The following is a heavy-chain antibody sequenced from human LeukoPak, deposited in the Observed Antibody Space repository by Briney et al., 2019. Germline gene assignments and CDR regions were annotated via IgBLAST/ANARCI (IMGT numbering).Heavy chain of an antibody. CDR1: GFPFSSYA. Sequence: GSLRLSCTASGFPFSSYAMSWFRQTPGKGLEWVSSIIASGGTTYYADSVKGRFTISRDNSKNTVYLQMNSLRADDTAIYYCARDFIVGSPDYFDFWGQGTLVTVSS. CDR3: ARDFIVGSPDYFDF. V-gene: IGHV3-23*01. J-gene: IGHJ4*02. CDR2: IIASGGTT. D-gene: IGHD3-22*01.